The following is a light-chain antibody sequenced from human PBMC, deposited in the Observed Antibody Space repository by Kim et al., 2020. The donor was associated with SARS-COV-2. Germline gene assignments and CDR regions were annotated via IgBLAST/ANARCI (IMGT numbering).Light chain of an antibody. CDR3: NSRASGGDRWV. Sequence: SSELTQDPAVSVALGQTVRITCQGDSLRSYYASWYQQKPGQAPILVIYFKNNRPSGIPDRFSGSSSGNTASLTITGAQAEDEADYYCNSRASGGDRWVFGGGTQLTVL. J-gene: IGLJ3*02. CDR1: SLRSYY. V-gene: IGLV3-19*01. CDR2: FKN.